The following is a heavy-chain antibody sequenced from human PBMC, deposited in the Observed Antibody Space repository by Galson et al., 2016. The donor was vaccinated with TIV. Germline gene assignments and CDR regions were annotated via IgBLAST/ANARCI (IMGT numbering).Heavy chain of an antibody. D-gene: IGHD1-26*01. Sequence: SLRLSCAASGFTFSDAWMTWVRQTPGKGLEWVGRIKGKADGGTADYSAPVKDRFVISRDDSINKLYLQMNSLRTEDTAVYYCTTAHGLGPTPFDYWAQGILVTVSS. V-gene: IGHV3-15*01. CDR1: GFTFSDAW. J-gene: IGHJ4*02. CDR3: TTAHGLGPTPFDY. CDR2: IKGKADGGTA.